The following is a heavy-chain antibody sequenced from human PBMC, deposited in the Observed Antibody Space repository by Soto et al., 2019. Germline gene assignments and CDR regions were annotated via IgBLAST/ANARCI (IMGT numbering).Heavy chain of an antibody. D-gene: IGHD5-12*01. CDR3: ARGVYSGYDFDYYYYGMDV. J-gene: IGHJ6*02. CDR2: TYYRSKWYN. V-gene: IGHV6-1*01. CDR1: GYSVSSNSAA. Sequence: SQTLSLTCAISGYSVSSNSAACNWIRQSPSRGLEWLGRTYYRSKWYNDYAVSVKSRITINPDTSKNQFSLQLNSVTPEDTAVYYCARGVYSGYDFDYYYYGMDVWGQGTTVTVSS.